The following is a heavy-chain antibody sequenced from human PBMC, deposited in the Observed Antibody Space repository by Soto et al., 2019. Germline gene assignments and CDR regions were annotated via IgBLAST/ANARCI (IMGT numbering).Heavy chain of an antibody. V-gene: IGHV1-2*04. J-gene: IGHJ5*02. CDR3: AVATTGNNWFDP. CDR1: GYTFNGYY. D-gene: IGHD1-1*01. Sequence: GASVKVSCKASGYTFNGYYIHWVRQAPGQGLEWMGWINPHSGGANYAQNFQGWVTMTRDTSSSTAYIELTRLRSDDTALYYCAVATTGNNWFDPWGQGTLVTVSS. CDR2: INPHSGGA.